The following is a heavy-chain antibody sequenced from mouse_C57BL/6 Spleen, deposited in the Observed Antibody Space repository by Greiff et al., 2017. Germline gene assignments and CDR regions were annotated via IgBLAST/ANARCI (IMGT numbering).Heavy chain of an antibody. V-gene: IGHV1-55*01. J-gene: IGHJ2*01. CDR2: IYPGSGST. D-gene: IGHD2-5*01. CDR1: GYTFTSYW. CDR3: ARWGCSNHGDY. Sequence: QVQLQQPGAELVKPGASVKMSCKASGYTFTSYWITWVKQRPGQGLEWIGDIYPGSGSTNYNEKFKSKATLTVDTSSSSAYMQLSSLTSEDSAVYYCARWGCSNHGDYWGQGTTLTVSS.